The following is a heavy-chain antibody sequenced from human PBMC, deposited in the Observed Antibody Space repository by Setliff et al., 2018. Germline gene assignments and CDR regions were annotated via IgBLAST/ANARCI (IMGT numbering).Heavy chain of an antibody. V-gene: IGHV1-69*06. J-gene: IGHJ6*02. CDR1: GGTLSGYA. CDR2: ITPIFETA. CDR3: ARDSVTLGQLERRGGFRYYDMDV. D-gene: IGHD1-1*01. Sequence: ASVQVSCKASGGTLSGYAFSWVRQAPGQGLEWVGGITPIFETAHYAQKFQDRVTITADKSTSTVYMELNSLISKDTAVYLCARDSVTLGQLERRGGFRYYDMDVWGQGTTVTVSS.